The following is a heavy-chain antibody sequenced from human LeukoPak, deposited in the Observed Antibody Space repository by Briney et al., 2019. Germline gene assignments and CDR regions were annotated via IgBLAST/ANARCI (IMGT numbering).Heavy chain of an antibody. CDR2: IIPIFSTA. V-gene: IGHV1-69*13. CDR1: GGTFSSYA. CDR3: ARERQQLEPNWFDP. Sequence: ASVKVSCKASGGTFSSYAISWVRQAPGQGLEWMGGIIPIFSTANYAQKFQGRVTITADESTSTAYMELSSLRSEDTAVYYCARERQQLEPNWFDPWGQGTLVTVSS. D-gene: IGHD6-13*01. J-gene: IGHJ5*02.